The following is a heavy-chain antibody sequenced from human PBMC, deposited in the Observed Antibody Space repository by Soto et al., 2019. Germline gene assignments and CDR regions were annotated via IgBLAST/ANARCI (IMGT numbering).Heavy chain of an antibody. CDR1: GGSISSYY. CDR2: IYYSGST. J-gene: IGHJ5*02. D-gene: IGHD3-9*01. CDR3: ARVGYKRTPYILFNWLDP. V-gene: IGHV4-59*01. Sequence: PSETLCVTCPVSGGSISSYYWSWIRQPPGKGLEWIGYIYYSGSTNYNPSLKSRVTISVDTSKNQFSLKLSSVTTADTAVYYCARVGYKRTPYILFNWLDPWGQGTLVTVSS.